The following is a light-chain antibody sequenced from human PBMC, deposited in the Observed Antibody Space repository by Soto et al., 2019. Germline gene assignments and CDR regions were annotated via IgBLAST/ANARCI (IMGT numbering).Light chain of an antibody. Sequence: DIQMTQSPSSLSTSVGDRVTITCRASQSISSSLNWYQQRPGKAPKLLIYAASSLQSGVPSRFSGSGSGTDFTLTISSLQPEDFATYYCQQSYSTPITFGPGTKVDIK. CDR2: AAS. J-gene: IGKJ3*01. CDR1: QSISSS. CDR3: QQSYSTPIT. V-gene: IGKV1-39*01.